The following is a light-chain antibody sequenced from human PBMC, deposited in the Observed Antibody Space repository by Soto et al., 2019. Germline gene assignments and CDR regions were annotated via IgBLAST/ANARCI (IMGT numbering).Light chain of an antibody. CDR3: QSYDSSLSAPYV. J-gene: IGLJ1*01. V-gene: IGLV1-40*01. CDR2: GNN. Sequence: VLTQAPSVSGAPGQRVTISCTGSSSNIGAGYDVHWYQKVPGTAPKLLIYGNNNRPSGVPDRFSGSKSGTSASLAITGLQAEDEADYYCQSYDSSLSAPYVFGTGTKVTVL. CDR1: SSNIGAGYD.